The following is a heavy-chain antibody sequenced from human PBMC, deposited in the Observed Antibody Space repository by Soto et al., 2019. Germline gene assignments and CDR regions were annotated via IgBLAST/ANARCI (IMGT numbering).Heavy chain of an antibody. CDR1: GFTFSSYW. D-gene: IGHD3-9*01. Sequence: GSLRLSCAASGFTFSSYWMSWVRQAPGKGLEWVANIKQDGSEKYYVDSVKGRFTISRDNAKNSLYLQMNSLRAEDTAVYYCARDKFGLTGYYYYYYMDVWGKGTTVTVSS. CDR2: IKQDGSEK. V-gene: IGHV3-7*01. J-gene: IGHJ6*03. CDR3: ARDKFGLTGYYYYYYMDV.